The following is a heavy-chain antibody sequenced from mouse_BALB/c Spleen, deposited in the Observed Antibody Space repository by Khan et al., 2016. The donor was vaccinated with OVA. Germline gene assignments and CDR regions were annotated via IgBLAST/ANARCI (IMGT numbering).Heavy chain of an antibody. Sequence: EVELVESGGGLVKPGGSLNLSCAASGFTFSSFSMSWFRQTPAKRLVWFATISSGGGNTFYSDRVKGRFTISRDNAKNNLSLQMSRLRSEDTALYCCARSNYGTLAYWGQGTLVTVS. CDR1: GFTFSSFS. J-gene: IGHJ3*01. V-gene: IGHV5-9*03. D-gene: IGHD2-1*01. CDR3: ARSNYGTLAY. CDR2: ISSGGGNT.